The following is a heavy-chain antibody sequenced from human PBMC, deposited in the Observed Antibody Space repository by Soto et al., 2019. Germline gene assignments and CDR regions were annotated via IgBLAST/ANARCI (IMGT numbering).Heavy chain of an antibody. Sequence: ASVKVSCKASGYTFTSYYMHWVRQAPGQGLEWMGIINPSGGGTTYAQKFQDRVTMTRDTSTSTVYMELSSLRSEDTAVYYCAREIAAAGGSYYYYYGMDVWGQGTTVTVSS. CDR1: GYTFTSYY. CDR3: AREIAAAGGSYYYYYGMDV. D-gene: IGHD6-13*01. J-gene: IGHJ6*02. CDR2: INPSGGGT. V-gene: IGHV1-46*01.